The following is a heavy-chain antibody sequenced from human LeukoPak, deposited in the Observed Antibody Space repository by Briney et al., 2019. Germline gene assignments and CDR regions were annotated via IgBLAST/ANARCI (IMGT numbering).Heavy chain of an antibody. J-gene: IGHJ6*03. CDR1: GGSISSSSHY. CDR3: ASLAGSGKYYYYMDV. Sequence: PSETLSLTCTASGGSISSSSHYWGWIRRPPGKGLEWIGSNYYTGSGSTYYNPSLKSRVTVSVDTSKNQFSLKMSSVTAADTAVYYCASLAGSGKYYYYMDVWGKGTTVTVSS. CDR2: NYYTGSGST. V-gene: IGHV4-39*01. D-gene: IGHD3-10*01.